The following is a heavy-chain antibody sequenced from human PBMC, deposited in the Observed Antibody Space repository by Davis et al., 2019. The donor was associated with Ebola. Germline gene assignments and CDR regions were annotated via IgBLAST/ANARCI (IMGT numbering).Heavy chain of an antibody. J-gene: IGHJ4*02. V-gene: IGHV1-8*01. Sequence: AASVKVSCKASGYTFTSYDLSWVRQAPGQGLEWMGWITPNSGYTGSAQKFQGRVTMTRNTSINTAYMELSGLTSEDTALYFGARGKIGYSGGFRFDSWGKGTRVTVS. CDR3: ARGKIGYSGGFRFDS. CDR2: ITPNSGYT. D-gene: IGHD5-12*01. CDR1: GYTFTSYD.